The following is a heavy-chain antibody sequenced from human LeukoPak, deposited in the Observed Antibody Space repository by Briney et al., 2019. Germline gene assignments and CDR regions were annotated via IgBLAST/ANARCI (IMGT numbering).Heavy chain of an antibody. CDR1: GFTFSSYG. D-gene: IGHD3-22*01. Sequence: GGSLRLSCAASGFTFSSYGMSWVRQAPGKGLEWVSSISGSGDSTYYADSVKGRFTISRDNSKNTLYLQMNSLRAEDTAVYYCAKEMSSVYYYDSSGYGSWGQGTLVTVSS. CDR2: ISGSGDST. V-gene: IGHV3-23*01. CDR3: AKEMSSVYYYDSSGYGS. J-gene: IGHJ4*02.